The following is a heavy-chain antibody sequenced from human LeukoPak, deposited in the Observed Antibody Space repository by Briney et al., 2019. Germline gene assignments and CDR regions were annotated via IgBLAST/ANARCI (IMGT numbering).Heavy chain of an antibody. V-gene: IGHV4-39*01. Sequence: PSETLSLTCTVSGGSISSSSYYWGWIRQPPGKGLEWIGSIYYSGSTYYNPSLKGRVTISVGTSKNQFSLKLSSVTAADTAVYYRARHYTSSGYHFDYWGQGTLVTVSS. D-gene: IGHD3-22*01. J-gene: IGHJ4*02. CDR2: IYYSGST. CDR1: GGSISSSSYY. CDR3: ARHYTSSGYHFDY.